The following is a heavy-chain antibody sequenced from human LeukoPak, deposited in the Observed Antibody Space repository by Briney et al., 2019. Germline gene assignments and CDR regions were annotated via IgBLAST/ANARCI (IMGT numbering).Heavy chain of an antibody. Sequence: PSETLSLTCTVSGGSISSYYWSWIRQPAGKGLEWIGRIYTSGSTNYNPSLKSRVTMSVDTSKNQFSLKLSSVTAADTAVYYCASQGATGPFNYFDYWGQGTLVTVSS. D-gene: IGHD1-26*01. CDR2: IYTSGST. V-gene: IGHV4-4*07. J-gene: IGHJ4*02. CDR3: ASQGATGPFNYFDY. CDR1: GGSISSYY.